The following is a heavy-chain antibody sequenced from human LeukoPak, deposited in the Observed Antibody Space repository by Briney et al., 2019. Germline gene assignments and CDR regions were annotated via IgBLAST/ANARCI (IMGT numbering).Heavy chain of an antibody. CDR3: ASPWGY. CDR1: GGSFRGYY. J-gene: IGHJ4*02. Sequence: PSETQSLTCAVYGGSFRGYYWSWIRQPPGKGLEWIGEINHSGSTNYNPSLKSRVTISVDTSKNQFSLKLSSVTAADTAVYYCASPWGYWGQGTLVTVSS. V-gene: IGHV4-34*01. D-gene: IGHD3-16*01. CDR2: INHSGST.